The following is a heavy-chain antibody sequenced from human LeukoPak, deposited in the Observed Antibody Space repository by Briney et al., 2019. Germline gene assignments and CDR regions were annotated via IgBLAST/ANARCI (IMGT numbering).Heavy chain of an antibody. Sequence: GGSLRLSCAASGFTFSNYAMTWVRQAPGEGLEWISSLSGNGGSTYYADSVEGRFTISRDNSKNTLYLQMNSLGAEDTAIYYCASRNYYDSGSYGIDYWGQGTLVTVSS. J-gene: IGHJ4*02. CDR3: ASRNYYDSGSYGIDY. CDR1: GFTFSNYA. V-gene: IGHV3-23*01. D-gene: IGHD3-22*01. CDR2: LSGNGGST.